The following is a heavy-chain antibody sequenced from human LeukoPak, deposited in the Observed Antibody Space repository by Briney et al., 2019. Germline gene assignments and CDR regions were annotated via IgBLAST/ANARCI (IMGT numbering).Heavy chain of an antibody. CDR3: ASALQRLFGY. CDR2: ISSSSSYI. J-gene: IGHJ4*02. CDR1: GFTFSSYS. V-gene: IGHV3-21*01. Sequence: GGSLRLSCAASGFTFSSYSMNWVRQAPGKGLEWVSSISSSSSYIYYADSVKGRFTISRDNAKNSLYLQMNRLRAEDTAVYYCASALQRLFGYWGQGTLVIVSS. D-gene: IGHD4-11*01.